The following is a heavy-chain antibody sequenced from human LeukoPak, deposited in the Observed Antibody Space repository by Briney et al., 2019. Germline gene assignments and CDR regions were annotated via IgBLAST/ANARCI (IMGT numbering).Heavy chain of an antibody. CDR3: AKDRMITFGGVIVTNPYFDY. J-gene: IGHJ4*02. V-gene: IGHV3-23*01. D-gene: IGHD3-16*02. CDR1: GFTFSSYA. CDR2: ISGSGGST. Sequence: GGSLRLSCAASGFTFSSYAMSWVRQAPGKGLEWVSAISGSGGSTYYADSVKGRFTISRDNSKNTLYLQMNSLRAEDTAVYYCAKDRMITFGGVIVTNPYFDYWGQGTLVTVSS.